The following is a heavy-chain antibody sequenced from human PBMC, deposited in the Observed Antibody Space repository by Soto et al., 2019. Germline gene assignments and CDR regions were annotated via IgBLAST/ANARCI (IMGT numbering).Heavy chain of an antibody. CDR3: TRDSLLWFGELNYYYYMDV. J-gene: IGHJ6*03. V-gene: IGHV3-49*03. CDR2: IRSKAYGGTT. Sequence: GGSLRLSCTASGFTFGDYAMSWFRQAPGKGLEWVGFIRSKAYGGTTEYAASVKGRFTISRDDSKSIAYLQMNSLKTEDTAVYYCTRDSLLWFGELNYYYYMDVWGKGTTVTVSS. CDR1: GFTFGDYA. D-gene: IGHD3-10*01.